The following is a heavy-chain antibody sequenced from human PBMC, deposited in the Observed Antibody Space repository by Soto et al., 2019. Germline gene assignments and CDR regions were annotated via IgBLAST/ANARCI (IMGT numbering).Heavy chain of an antibody. J-gene: IGHJ6*03. Sequence: GGSLRLSCAASGFTFDDYAMHWVRQAPGKGLEWVSGISWNSGSIGYADSVKGRFTISRDNAKNSLYLQMNSLRAEDTALYYCAKDFYGGNSLYMDVWGKGTTVTVSS. D-gene: IGHD4-17*01. CDR1: GFTFDDYA. CDR3: AKDFYGGNSLYMDV. V-gene: IGHV3-9*01. CDR2: ISWNSGSI.